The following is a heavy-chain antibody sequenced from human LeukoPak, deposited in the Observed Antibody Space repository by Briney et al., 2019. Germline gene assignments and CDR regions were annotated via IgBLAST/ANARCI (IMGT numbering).Heavy chain of an antibody. D-gene: IGHD4-11*01. J-gene: IGHJ4*02. CDR2: INYSGGHT. Sequence: GGSLALSCAVSGFTFNRNVMSWVRQAPGKGLEWVSGINYSGGHTYYADSVKGRFTISRDNSKNTLSLQMNSLRAEDTAVYYCAKDDSMTLDHFDTWGQGTLVTVSS. CDR1: GFTFNRNV. CDR3: AKDDSMTLDHFDT. V-gene: IGHV3-23*01.